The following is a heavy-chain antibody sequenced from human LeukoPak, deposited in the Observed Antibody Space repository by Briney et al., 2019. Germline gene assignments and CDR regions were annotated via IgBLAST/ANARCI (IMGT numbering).Heavy chain of an antibody. CDR3: AKVYDILTGLDYYYMDV. J-gene: IGHJ6*03. CDR2: ISASGRST. V-gene: IGHV3-23*01. CDR1: GFNFSSFV. D-gene: IGHD3-9*01. Sequence: GGSLRLSCAGSGFNFSSFVMTWVRQAPGKGLEWVSSISASGRSTYYADSVKGRFTISRDNSKNTLYLQMNSLRAEDTAVYYCAKVYDILTGLDYYYMDVWGKGTTVTVSS.